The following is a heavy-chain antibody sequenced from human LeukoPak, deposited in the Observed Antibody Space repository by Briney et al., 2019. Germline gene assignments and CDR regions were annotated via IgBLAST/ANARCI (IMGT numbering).Heavy chain of an antibody. V-gene: IGHV1-18*04. J-gene: IGHJ6*02. D-gene: IGHD6-19*01. Sequence: ASVKVSCKASGYTLTGYYMHWVRQAPGQGLEWMGWISAYNGNTNYAQKLQGRVTMTTDTSTSTAYMELRSLRSDDTAVYYCARAPYSSGWSPYYYYGMDVWGQGTTVTVSS. CDR3: ARAPYSSGWSPYYYYGMDV. CDR1: GYTLTGYY. CDR2: ISAYNGNT.